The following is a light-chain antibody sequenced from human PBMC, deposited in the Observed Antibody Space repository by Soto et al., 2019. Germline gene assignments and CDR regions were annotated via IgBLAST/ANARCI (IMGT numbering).Light chain of an antibody. J-gene: IGKJ1*01. CDR2: AAS. V-gene: IGKV3-20*01. CDR3: QQYGSSPST. Sequence: IVLSQSPGTLSLSPGERATLSCRASQSFSTSYLAWYQQKPGQAPRLLIFAASSRASGIPDRFSGSGSGTDFTITISRLEPEDFAVYYCQQYGSSPSTFGQGTKVDIK. CDR1: QSFSTSY.